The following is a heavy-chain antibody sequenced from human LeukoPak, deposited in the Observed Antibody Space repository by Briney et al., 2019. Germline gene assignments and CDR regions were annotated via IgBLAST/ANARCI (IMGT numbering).Heavy chain of an antibody. D-gene: IGHD3-3*01. V-gene: IGHV3-74*01. CDR2: VKSDGSST. CDR3: ARGNDYWSGYIDF. Sequence: GGSLRLSCAVSGLALSSHWMHWVRQAPGKGLVWVSHVKSDGSSTNYADAVRGRFTISRDNAKNTLYLQMNSLRAEDTAVYYCARGNDYWSGYIDFWGQGTLVTVSS. CDR1: GLALSSHW. J-gene: IGHJ4*02.